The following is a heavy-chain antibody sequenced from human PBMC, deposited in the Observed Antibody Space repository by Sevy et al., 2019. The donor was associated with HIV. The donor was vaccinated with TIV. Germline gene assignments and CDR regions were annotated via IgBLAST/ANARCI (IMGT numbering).Heavy chain of an antibody. CDR1: GFTFSNAW. CDR3: TPDPAGVVVAATRDY. CDR2: IKSKTDGGTT. D-gene: IGHD2-15*01. J-gene: IGHJ4*02. Sequence: GGSLRLSCAASGFTFSNAWMSWVRQAPGKALDWVGRIKSKTDGGTTDYAAPAKGRFTISRDDSKNTLYLQMNSMKTEETAVNYCTPDPAGVVVAATRDYWGQRTLVTISS. V-gene: IGHV3-15*01.